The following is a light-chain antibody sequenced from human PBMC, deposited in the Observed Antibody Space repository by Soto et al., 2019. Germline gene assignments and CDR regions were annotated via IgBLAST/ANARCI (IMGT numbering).Light chain of an antibody. J-gene: IGLJ2*01. CDR1: SSDVGGYNY. CDR2: EVS. CDR3: SSYTSSSTPYVV. V-gene: IGLV2-14*01. Sequence: QSALTRPASVSGSPGQSITISCTGTSSDVGGYNYVSWYQQHPGKAPKLMIYEVSNRPSGVSNRFSGSKSGNTASLTISGLQAEDEADYYCSSYTSSSTPYVVFGGGTKLTV.